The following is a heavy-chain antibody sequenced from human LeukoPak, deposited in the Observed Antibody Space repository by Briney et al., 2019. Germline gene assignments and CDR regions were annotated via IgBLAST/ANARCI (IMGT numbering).Heavy chain of an antibody. J-gene: IGHJ6*03. Sequence: ASVKVSCKASGYTFTGYYMHWVRQAPGQGLEWMGWINPNSGGTNYAQKFQGRVTMTRDTSISTAYMELSSLRSEDTAVYYCARGADTAMVIYYYYYMDVWGKGTTVTISS. CDR1: GYTFTGYY. CDR2: INPNSGGT. CDR3: ARGADTAMVIYYYYYMDV. D-gene: IGHD5-18*01. V-gene: IGHV1-2*02.